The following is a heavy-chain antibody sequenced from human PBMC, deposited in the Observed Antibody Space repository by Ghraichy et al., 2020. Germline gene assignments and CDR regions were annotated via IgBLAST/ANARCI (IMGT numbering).Heavy chain of an antibody. V-gene: IGHV4-31*03. Sequence: SETLSLTCTVSGGSISSGGYYWSWIRQHPGKGLEWIGYIYYSGSTYYNPSLKSRVTISVDTSKNQFSLKLSSVTAADTAVYYCARVLGVEDSLLSIGDAFDIWGQGTMVTVSS. CDR2: IYYSGST. J-gene: IGHJ3*02. CDR3: ARVLGVEDSLLSIGDAFDI. D-gene: IGHD2-2*01. CDR1: GGSISSGGYY.